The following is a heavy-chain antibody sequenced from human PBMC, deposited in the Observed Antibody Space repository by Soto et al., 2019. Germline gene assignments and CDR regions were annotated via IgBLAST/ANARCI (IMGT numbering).Heavy chain of an antibody. Sequence: XETLSLTCAVSGYSISSGYYWGWIRQPPVKGLEWIGSIYHSGSTYYNPSLKSRVTISVDTSKNQFSLKLSSVTAADTAVYYCAGTIFGEDYYYYYGMGVWGQGTTVTVSS. CDR3: AGTIFGEDYYYYYGMGV. CDR1: GYSISSGYY. J-gene: IGHJ6*02. V-gene: IGHV4-38-2*01. D-gene: IGHD3-3*01. CDR2: IYHSGST.